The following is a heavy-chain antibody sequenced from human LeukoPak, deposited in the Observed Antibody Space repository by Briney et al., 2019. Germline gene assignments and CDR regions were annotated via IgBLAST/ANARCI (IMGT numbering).Heavy chain of an antibody. CDR3: ARGLMVRGVIGMDV. J-gene: IGHJ6*02. D-gene: IGHD3-10*01. V-gene: IGHV4-59*08. CDR1: GGSISSYY. Sequence: SETLSLTCTVSGGSISSYYWSGIRQPPGKGLEWIGYIYYSGSTNYNPSLKSRVTISVDTSKNQFSLKLSSVTAADTAVYYCARGLMVRGVIGMDVWGQGTTVTVSS. CDR2: IYYSGST.